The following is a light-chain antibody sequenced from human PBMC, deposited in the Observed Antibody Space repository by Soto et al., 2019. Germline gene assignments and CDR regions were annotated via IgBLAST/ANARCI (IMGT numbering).Light chain of an antibody. V-gene: IGLV1-44*01. CDR3: AAWDASLNGVI. CDR1: SSNIGTYT. J-gene: IGLJ2*01. CDR2: SNN. Sequence: QTVVTQPPSASGTPGQRVTISCSGSSSNIGTYTVNWYQQVPGTAPKLLIYSNNQRPSGVPDRFSGSKSGTSASLAISGLQSEDEADYYCAAWDASLNGVIFGGGTKLNVL.